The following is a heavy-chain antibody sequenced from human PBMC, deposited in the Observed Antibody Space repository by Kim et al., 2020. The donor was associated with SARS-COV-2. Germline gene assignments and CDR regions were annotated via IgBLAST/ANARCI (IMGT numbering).Heavy chain of an antibody. CDR1: GGSISSGDSY. V-gene: IGHV4-31*03. Sequence: SETLSLTCTVSGGSISSGDSYWGWVRQYPGKGLEWIGYIYYSGSTYYNPSLKSRIIISVDTSENQLSLKLSSVTAADTAVYYFARGDYCSSISCYFSSWG. CDR2: IYYSGST. D-gene: IGHD2-2*01. J-gene: IGHJ5*01. CDR3: ARGDYCSSISCYFSS.